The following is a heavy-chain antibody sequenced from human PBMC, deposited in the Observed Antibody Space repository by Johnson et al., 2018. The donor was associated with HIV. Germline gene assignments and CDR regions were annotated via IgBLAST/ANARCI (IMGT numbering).Heavy chain of an antibody. Sequence: EVQLVESGGGVVRPGGSLRLSCAASGFTFDNYAMHWVRQAPGKGLKWVSGIGTLADTFYPGSVKGRFTISRDNARNSLYLQMTNLRGGDTALYYFARTRSGSFPHSVPFDIWGQGTMVTVSS. J-gene: IGHJ3*02. CDR1: GFTFDNYA. D-gene: IGHD1-26*01. CDR3: ARTRSGSFPHSVPFDI. V-gene: IGHV3-13*04. CDR2: IGTLADT.